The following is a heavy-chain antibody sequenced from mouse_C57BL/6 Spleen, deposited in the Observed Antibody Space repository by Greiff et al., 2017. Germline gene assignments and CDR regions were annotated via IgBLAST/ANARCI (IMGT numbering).Heavy chain of an antibody. CDR2: INPSSGYT. Sequence: QVHLLQSEAELAQPGTSVKLSCKASGYTFTSYWMAWVQQRPGQGLEWIGYINPSSGYTKYNQKFKSQVILTADKATSTAYMQLSSLTYEDSAVYYCARYYIITTVDYFDYWGQGTTLTVSS. D-gene: IGHD1-1*01. V-gene: IGHV1-7*01. CDR3: ARYYIITTVDYFDY. CDR1: GYTFTSYW. J-gene: IGHJ2*01.